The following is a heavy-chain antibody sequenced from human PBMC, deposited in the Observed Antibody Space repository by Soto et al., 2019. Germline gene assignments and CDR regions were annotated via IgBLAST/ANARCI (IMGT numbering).Heavy chain of an antibody. Sequence: EVQLLESGGGLVQPGGSLRLSCAASGFTFSSYAMSWVRQAPGKGLEWVSAISGSGGSTYYADSVKGRFTISRDNSKNTLYLQMNSRRAEDTAVYYCAKEVVTMVRGVIITSSHHWGQGTLVTVSS. CDR1: GFTFSSYA. CDR2: ISGSGGST. J-gene: IGHJ5*02. CDR3: AKEVVTMVRGVIITSSHH. V-gene: IGHV3-23*01. D-gene: IGHD3-10*01.